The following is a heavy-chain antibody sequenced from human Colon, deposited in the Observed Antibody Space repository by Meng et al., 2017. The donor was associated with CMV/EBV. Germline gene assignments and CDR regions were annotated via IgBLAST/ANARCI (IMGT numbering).Heavy chain of an antibody. D-gene: IGHD2-15*01. J-gene: IGHJ4*02. CDR1: GSTFTASI. CDR3: AKDWSGGSCFDY. V-gene: IGHV1-2*06. CDR2: INPKSGDT. Sequence: ASGSTFTASIIHWVRQAPGQGLEWMGRINPKSGDTRYAHNFQGRATLTRDTSITTAYMELTGLTSNDTAIYYCAKDWSGGSCFDYWGQGTLVTVSS.